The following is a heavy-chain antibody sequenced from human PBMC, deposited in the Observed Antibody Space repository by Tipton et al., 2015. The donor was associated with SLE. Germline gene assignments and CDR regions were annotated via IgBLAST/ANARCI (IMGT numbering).Heavy chain of an antibody. Sequence: TLSLTCTVSGASISSGGYSWSWIRQPPGKGLEWIGYIYHSGSTYYNPSLKSRVTISVDRSKNQFSLKLSSVTAADTAVYYCASSNNDAFDIWGQGTMVTVSS. D-gene: IGHD4-11*01. CDR3: ASSNNDAFDI. J-gene: IGHJ3*02. V-gene: IGHV4-30-2*01. CDR1: GASISSGGYS. CDR2: IYHSGST.